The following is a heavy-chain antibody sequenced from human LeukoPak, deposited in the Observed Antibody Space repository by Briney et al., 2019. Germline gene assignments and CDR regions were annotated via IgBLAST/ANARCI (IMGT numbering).Heavy chain of an antibody. Sequence: PSETLSLTCTVSGVSITSGEHYCSWIRQPPGKGLEWIGYIYYSGSTNYNPSLKSRVTISVDTSKNQFSLKLSSVTAADTAVYYCARWVATTMTRFGWFDPWGQGTLVTVSS. CDR3: ARWVATTMTRFGWFDP. CDR2: IYYSGST. D-gene: IGHD4-17*01. CDR1: GVSITSGEHY. J-gene: IGHJ5*02. V-gene: IGHV4-61*08.